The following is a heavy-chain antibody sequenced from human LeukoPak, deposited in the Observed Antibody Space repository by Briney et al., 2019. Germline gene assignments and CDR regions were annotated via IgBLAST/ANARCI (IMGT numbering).Heavy chain of an antibody. CDR2: ISYDGSNK. Sequence: GGSLRLSCAASGFTFSSYGMHWVRQAPGKGLEWVAVISYDGSNKYYADSVKGRFTISRDNSKNTLYLQMNSLRAEDTAVYYCAKPHDYGDYPGDYWGQGTLVTVSS. D-gene: IGHD4-17*01. CDR1: GFTFSSYG. CDR3: AKPHDYGDYPGDY. J-gene: IGHJ4*02. V-gene: IGHV3-30*18.